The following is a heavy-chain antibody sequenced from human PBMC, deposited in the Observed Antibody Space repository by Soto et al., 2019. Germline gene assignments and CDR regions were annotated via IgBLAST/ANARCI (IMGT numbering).Heavy chain of an antibody. CDR2: ISWNSGSI. CDR1: GFTFDDYA. Sequence: EVQLVESGGGLVQPGRSLRLSCAASGFTFDDYAMHWVRQAPGKGLEWVSGISWNSGSIGYADSVKGRFTISRDNVKKSLYVQMYSLGAEHTASYFFAKDISNDICNGSNWFAPWGQGTLVTVFS. CDR3: AKDISNDICNGSNWFAP. V-gene: IGHV3-9*01. D-gene: IGHD3-3*01. J-gene: IGHJ5*02.